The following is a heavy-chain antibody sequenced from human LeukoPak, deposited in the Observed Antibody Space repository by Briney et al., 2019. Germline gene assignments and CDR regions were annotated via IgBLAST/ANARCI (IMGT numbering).Heavy chain of an antibody. D-gene: IGHD2-15*01. CDR1: GFTFDDYA. Sequence: PGRSLRLSCAASGFTFDDYAMHWVRQAPGKGLEWVSGISWNRGSIGYADSVKGRFTISRDNAKISLYLQMNSLRAEDTALYYCAKDRGCSGGSCYVHHFDYWGQGTLVTVSS. J-gene: IGHJ4*02. CDR2: ISWNRGSI. CDR3: AKDRGCSGGSCYVHHFDY. V-gene: IGHV3-9*01.